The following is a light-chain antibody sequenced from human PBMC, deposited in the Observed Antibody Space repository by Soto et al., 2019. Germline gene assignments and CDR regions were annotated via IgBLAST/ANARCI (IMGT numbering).Light chain of an antibody. J-gene: IGLJ2*01. CDR3: CSYAGYSTLV. V-gene: IGLV2-23*01. CDR1: NSDVGGYNL. Sequence: QSVLTQPASVSGSPGQSITISCTGTNSDVGGYNLVSWFQQHPDKAPKLIIYEGSKRPSGVSNRFSGSKSGNTASLTISGLQAEDEADYYCCSYAGYSTLVFGGGTKVTVL. CDR2: EGS.